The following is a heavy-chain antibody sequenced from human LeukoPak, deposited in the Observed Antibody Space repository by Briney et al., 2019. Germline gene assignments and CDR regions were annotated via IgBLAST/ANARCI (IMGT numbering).Heavy chain of an antibody. D-gene: IGHD4-23*01. CDR1: GSTFSSYN. J-gene: IGHJ3*02. CDR3: ARSDYGGNSDDAFDI. CDR2: IGSSDIYI. Sequence: GGSLRLSCAASGSTFSSYNMNWVRQAPGKGLEWVSSIGSSDIYIYYADSVKGRFTISRDNAKNSLYLQMDSLRAEDTAVYYCARSDYGGNSDDAFDIWGQGTMVTVSS. V-gene: IGHV3-21*01.